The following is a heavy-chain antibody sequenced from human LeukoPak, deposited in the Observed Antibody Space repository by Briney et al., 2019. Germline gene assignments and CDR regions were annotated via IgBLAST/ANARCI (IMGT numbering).Heavy chain of an antibody. Sequence: GGSLRLSCAASGFTFDRYWMHWVRQTPGKRLVWVSRINQDGRYITYADSVQGRFTISRDNANNSLYLHMNSLRADDTAIYYCARVKTAWHSEVNYYFYYMDVWGKGTTVTVSS. J-gene: IGHJ6*03. CDR1: GFTFDRYW. D-gene: IGHD1-1*01. CDR3: ARVKTAWHSEVNYYFYYMDV. CDR2: INQDGRYI. V-gene: IGHV3-74*01.